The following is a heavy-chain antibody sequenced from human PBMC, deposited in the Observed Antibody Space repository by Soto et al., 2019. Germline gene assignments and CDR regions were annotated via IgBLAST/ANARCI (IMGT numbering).Heavy chain of an antibody. Sequence: QITLNESGPAPVKPRQTLTLTCTFSGFSLTTSGVGVSWIRQSPGKAPEWLALIYWDDDKRDSPSLKSRLTITKDTSKNQVVLTMADLDPADTATYYCAHRVLRTVFGLVTTSAIYFDFWGQGTPVAVSS. J-gene: IGHJ4*02. CDR1: GFSLTTSGVG. CDR2: IYWDDDK. CDR3: AHRVLRTVFGLVTTSAIYFDF. D-gene: IGHD3-3*01. V-gene: IGHV2-5*02.